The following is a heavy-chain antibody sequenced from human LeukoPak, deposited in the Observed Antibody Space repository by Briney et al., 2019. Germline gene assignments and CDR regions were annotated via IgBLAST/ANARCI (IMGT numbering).Heavy chain of an antibody. CDR3: ARGENNYGYYYFDY. Sequence: GGSLRLSCAASGFTFSSYSMNWVRQAPGKGLEWVSSISSSSSYIYYADSVKGRFTISRDNAKNSLYLQMNSLRAEDTAAYYCARGENNYGYYYFDYWGQGTLVTVSS. CDR2: ISSSSSYI. CDR1: GFTFSSYS. D-gene: IGHD5-18*01. J-gene: IGHJ4*02. V-gene: IGHV3-21*01.